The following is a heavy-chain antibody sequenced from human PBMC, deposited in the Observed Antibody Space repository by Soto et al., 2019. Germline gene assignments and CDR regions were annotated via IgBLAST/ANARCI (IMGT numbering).Heavy chain of an antibody. Sequence: QVQLVQSGAEVKKPGASVKVSCKASGYTFTSYAMHWVRQAPGQRLEWMGWINAGNGNTKYSQKFQGRVTITRDTSASTAYMELSSLRSEDTAVNYCARDLAGIAVAGAFDYWGQGTLVTVSS. J-gene: IGHJ4*02. CDR1: GYTFTSYA. CDR3: ARDLAGIAVAGAFDY. CDR2: INAGNGNT. V-gene: IGHV1-3*01. D-gene: IGHD6-19*01.